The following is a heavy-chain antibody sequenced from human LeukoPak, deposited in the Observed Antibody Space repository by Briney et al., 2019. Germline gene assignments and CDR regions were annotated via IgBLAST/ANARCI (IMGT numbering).Heavy chain of an antibody. Sequence: SQTLSLTCAISGDSVYSGSSAWSWIRQPPSRGLEWLGRTYYRSKWNHDYAESVKSRITINPDTSKNEFSLQLNSVTPEDTAVYYCARNLRPDFDYWGQGTLVTVSS. CDR3: ARNLRPDFDY. CDR2: TYYRSKWNH. V-gene: IGHV6-1*01. J-gene: IGHJ4*02. CDR1: GDSVYSGSSA.